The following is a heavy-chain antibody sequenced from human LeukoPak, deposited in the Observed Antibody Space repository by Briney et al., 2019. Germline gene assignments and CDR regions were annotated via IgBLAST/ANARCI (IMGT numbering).Heavy chain of an antibody. D-gene: IGHD3-3*01. CDR2: INPNSGGT. V-gene: IGHV1-2*02. J-gene: IGHJ4*02. CDR3: ARAEIRFLEWLLSGYFDY. CDR1: GYTFTGYY. Sequence: ASVKVSCKASGYTFTGYYMHWVRQAPGQGLEWMGWINPNSGGTNYAQKFQGRVTMTRDTSISTAYMELSRLRSDDTAVYYCARAEIRFLEWLLSGYFDYWGQGILVTVSS.